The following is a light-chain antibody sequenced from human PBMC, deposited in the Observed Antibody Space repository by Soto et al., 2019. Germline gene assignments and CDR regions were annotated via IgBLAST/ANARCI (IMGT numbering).Light chain of an antibody. CDR1: QSVSSIY. CDR3: QQRSNWPLT. J-gene: IGKJ4*01. Sequence: EIVLTQSPGTLSLSPGDRAALSCRASQSVSSIYLAWYQQKPGQAPRLLIYGASSRATGIPDRFSGSGSGTDFTLTISRLEPEDFAVYYCQQRSNWPLTFGGGTKVDIK. CDR2: GAS. V-gene: IGKV3D-20*02.